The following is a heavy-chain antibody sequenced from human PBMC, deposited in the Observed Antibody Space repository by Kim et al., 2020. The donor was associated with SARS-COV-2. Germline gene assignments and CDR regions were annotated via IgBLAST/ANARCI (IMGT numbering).Heavy chain of an antibody. Sequence: SETLSLTCTVSGGSLSSYYWSWIRQPPGKGLEWIGCIYYSGSTNYNPSLKSRVTISVDTSKNQFSLKLSSVTAADTAVYYCARVGENDPWGDSSGYSMGFFDYWGQGTLVTVSS. CDR2: IYYSGST. CDR1: GGSLSSYY. CDR3: ARVGENDPWGDSSGYSMGFFDY. V-gene: IGHV4-59*01. D-gene: IGHD3-22*01. J-gene: IGHJ4*02.